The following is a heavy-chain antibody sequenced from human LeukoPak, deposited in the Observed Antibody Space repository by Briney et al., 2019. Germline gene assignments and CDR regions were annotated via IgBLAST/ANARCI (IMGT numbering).Heavy chain of an antibody. V-gene: IGHV3-30*18. CDR3: AKGYHISSYVVSFGHY. Sequence: GGSLRLSCEASGFTLSDYAMHWVRQAPGKGLEWVSIISRDGSDKNYADSVKGRFTISRDNSKNTLYLQISSLRAEDTAVYYCAKGYHISSYVVSFGHYWGQGTLVTVSS. J-gene: IGHJ4*02. D-gene: IGHD5-18*01. CDR1: GFTLSDYA. CDR2: ISRDGSDK.